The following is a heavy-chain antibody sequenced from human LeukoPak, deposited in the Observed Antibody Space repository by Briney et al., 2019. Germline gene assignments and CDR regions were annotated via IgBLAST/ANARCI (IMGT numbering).Heavy chain of an antibody. CDR2: IYTSGST. Sequence: SETLSLTCTVSGASISSYYWSWIRQPPGKGPEWIGFIYTSGSTNYNPSLKSRVTISVDTSKNQFTSKNQLSLMLSSVTAADTVVYYCARHYSGSYSPFDYWGQGTLVTVSS. CDR1: GASISSYY. J-gene: IGHJ4*02. D-gene: IGHD1-26*01. CDR3: ARHYSGSYSPFDY. V-gene: IGHV4-4*09.